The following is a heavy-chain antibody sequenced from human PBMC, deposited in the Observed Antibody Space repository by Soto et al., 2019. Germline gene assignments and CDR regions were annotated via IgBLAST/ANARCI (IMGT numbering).Heavy chain of an antibody. CDR2: VSYDAGYK. V-gene: IGHV3-30*18. CDR1: GFTFSTYD. J-gene: IGHJ4*02. CDR3: AKVSISKSSAVTFDS. D-gene: IGHD2-15*01. Sequence: QVQLVESGGGMVQPGRSLRLSCTVSGFTFSTYDMHWVRQAPGKGLEWVAVVSYDAGYKNYADSVKGRFTISRDNSKYTLYLQMNGLRPEDTAVYYCAKVSISKSSAVTFDSWGQGTLVTVSS.